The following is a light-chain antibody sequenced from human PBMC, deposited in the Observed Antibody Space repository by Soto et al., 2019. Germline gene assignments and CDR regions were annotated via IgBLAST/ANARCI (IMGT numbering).Light chain of an antibody. CDR3: QQHSHWPPWT. J-gene: IGKJ1*01. Sequence: VVLTQSPATLSLSPGERATLSCRASQNVRTFLDWYQQKPGQAPRLLIYAASNRATGIPDRFSGSGSGTDFTLTISSLEPEDFAVYYCQQHSHWPPWTFGQGTKVDIK. CDR1: QNVRTF. V-gene: IGKV3-11*01. CDR2: AAS.